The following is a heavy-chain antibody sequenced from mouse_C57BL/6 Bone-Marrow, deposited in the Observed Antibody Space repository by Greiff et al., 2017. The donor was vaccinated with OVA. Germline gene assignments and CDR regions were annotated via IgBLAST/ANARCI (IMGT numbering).Heavy chain of an antibody. J-gene: IGHJ1*03. CDR1: GFTFSSYA. Sequence: EVKLVESGGGLVKPGGSLKLSCAASGFTFSSYAMSRVRQTPEKRLEWVATISDGGSYTYYPDNVKGRFTISRDNAKNNLYLQMSHLKSEDTAMYYCARDTHNFYWYFDVWGTGTTVTVSS. D-gene: IGHD1-3*01. V-gene: IGHV5-4*01. CDR3: ARDTHNFYWYFDV. CDR2: ISDGGSYT.